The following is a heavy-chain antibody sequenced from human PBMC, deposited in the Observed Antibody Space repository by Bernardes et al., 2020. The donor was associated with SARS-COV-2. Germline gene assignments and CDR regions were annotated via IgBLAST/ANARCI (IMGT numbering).Heavy chain of an antibody. CDR1: GDTFTDC. V-gene: IGHV1-2*02. CDR2: VCPTDGET. CDR3: ARGHPYFDY. Sequence: ASVKVSCKVSGDTFTDCVHWVRQAPGQGLEWMGWVCPTDGETNYAQNLQGRVTLPTDTSIKTVYMDLKGLRFDDTAVYYCARGHPYFDYWGQGTLVTVSS. J-gene: IGHJ4*02.